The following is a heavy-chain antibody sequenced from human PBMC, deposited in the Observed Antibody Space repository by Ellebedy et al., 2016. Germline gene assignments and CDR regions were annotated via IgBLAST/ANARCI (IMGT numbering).Heavy chain of an antibody. V-gene: IGHV1-2*04. J-gene: IGHJ4*02. D-gene: IGHD5-12*01. CDR2: INPNSGGT. Sequence: ASVKVSCXASGYTFTGYYMHWVRQAPGQGLEWMGWINPNSGGTNYAQKFQGWVTMTRDTSISTAYMELSRLRSDDTAVYYCARGRGYSGYEYDYWGQGTLVTVSS. CDR3: ARGRGYSGYEYDY. CDR1: GYTFTGYY.